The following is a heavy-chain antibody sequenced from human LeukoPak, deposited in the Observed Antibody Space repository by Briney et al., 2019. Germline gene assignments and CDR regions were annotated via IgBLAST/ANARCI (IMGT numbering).Heavy chain of an antibody. D-gene: IGHD5-18*01. V-gene: IGHV4-34*01. CDR2: INHGGST. Sequence: PSETLSLTCAVYGGSFSGDFWRWIRQSPGKGMEWIGEINHGGSTTYNPSLKSRVTISVDTSKNQFSLKLSSVTAADTAVYYCARAGLGYSYGFGYWGQGTLVTVSS. J-gene: IGHJ4*02. CDR1: GGSFSGDF. CDR3: ARAGLGYSYGFGY.